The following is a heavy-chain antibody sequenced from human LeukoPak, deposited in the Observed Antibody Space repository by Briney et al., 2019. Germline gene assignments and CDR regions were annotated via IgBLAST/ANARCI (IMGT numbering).Heavy chain of an antibody. Sequence: PSETLSLTCTVSGGSISSYYWSWIRQPPGKGLEWIGYIYYSGSTNYNPSLKSRVTISVDTSKNQFSLKLSSVTAADTAVYYCARAATGPLPNYYYYYGMDVWGQGITVTVSS. V-gene: IGHV4-59*01. CDR1: GGSISSYY. CDR2: IYYSGST. D-gene: IGHD1-1*01. CDR3: ARAATGPLPNYYYYYGMDV. J-gene: IGHJ6*02.